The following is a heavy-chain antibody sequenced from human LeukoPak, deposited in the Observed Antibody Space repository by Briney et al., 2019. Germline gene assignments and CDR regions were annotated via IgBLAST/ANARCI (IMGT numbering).Heavy chain of an antibody. CDR2: MNPNSGNT. D-gene: IGHD2-2*01. CDR1: GYTFTSYD. V-gene: IGHV1-8*01. J-gene: IGHJ5*02. CDR3: ARAPQFYYYSSTSCNNWFDP. Sequence: GASVKVSCKASGYTFTSYDINWVRQATGQGLEWMGWMNPNSGNTGYAQKFQGRVTMTRNTSISTAYMELSSLRSEDTAVYYCARAPQFYYYSSTSCNNWFDPWGQGTLVTVSS.